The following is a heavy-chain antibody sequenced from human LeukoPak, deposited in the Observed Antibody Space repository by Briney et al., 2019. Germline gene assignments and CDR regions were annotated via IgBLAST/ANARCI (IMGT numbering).Heavy chain of an antibody. CDR2: ISAYNGNT. D-gene: IGHD3-22*01. V-gene: IGHV1-18*01. CDR3: ARGLYYYDSSGYYTPSFDY. J-gene: IGHJ4*02. Sequence: ASVKVSCKASGYIFSNFGINWVRQAPGQGLEWMGWISAYNGNTNYAQKLQGRVTMTTDTSTSTAYMELRSLRSDDTAVYYCARGLYYYDSSGYYTPSFDYWGQGTLVTVSS. CDR1: GYIFSNFG.